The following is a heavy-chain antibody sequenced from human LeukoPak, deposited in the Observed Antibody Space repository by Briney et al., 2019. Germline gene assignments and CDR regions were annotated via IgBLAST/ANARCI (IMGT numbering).Heavy chain of an antibody. V-gene: IGHV3-48*01. CDR3: ARAPGIIRLWFGESDLFDY. CDR2: ISSSSGTI. CDR1: GFTFSSYS. J-gene: IGHJ4*02. Sequence: PGGSLRLSCAASGFTFSSYSMNWVRQAPGKGLEWVSYISSSSGTIYYADSVKGRFTISRDNVKNSLYLQMNSLRAEDTAVYYCARAPGIIRLWFGESDLFDYWGQGTLVTVSS. D-gene: IGHD3-10*01.